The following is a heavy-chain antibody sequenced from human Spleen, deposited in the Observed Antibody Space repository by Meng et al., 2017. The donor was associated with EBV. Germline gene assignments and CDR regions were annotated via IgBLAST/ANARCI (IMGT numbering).Heavy chain of an antibody. CDR3: SRDLVGSDDD. CDR2: TNEDGRIT. V-gene: IGHV3-74*01. Sequence: EVLLVESGGTLVQPGGSLRLSCAASGFSFSRYWMHWVRQVPGKGLVWVSRTNEDGRITNYADSVKGRFTISRDNTKNTLYLQMNSLRAEDTAVYFCSRDLVGSDDDWGQGTLVTVSS. J-gene: IGHJ4*02. D-gene: IGHD6-25*01. CDR1: GFSFSRYW.